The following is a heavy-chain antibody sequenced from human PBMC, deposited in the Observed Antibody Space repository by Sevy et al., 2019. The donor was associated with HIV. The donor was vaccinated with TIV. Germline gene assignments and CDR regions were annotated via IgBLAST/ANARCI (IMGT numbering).Heavy chain of an antibody. CDR3: TTMEYYHNIIGSSSGDY. CDR1: GYTLTKLD. D-gene: IGHD3-22*01. V-gene: IGHV1-24*01. J-gene: IGHJ4*02. CDR2: FDPEDGET. Sequence: ASVKVSCKVSGYTLTKLDMHWVRQAPGKGLEWMGGFDPEDGETFYAQKFHGRVTMTENTSTDTAYMELSSLRSEDTAVYYCTTMEYYHNIIGSSSGDYWGQGTLVTVSS.